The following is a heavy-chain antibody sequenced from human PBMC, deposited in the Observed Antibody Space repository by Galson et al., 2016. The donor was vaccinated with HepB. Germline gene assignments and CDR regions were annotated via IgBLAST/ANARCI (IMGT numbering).Heavy chain of an antibody. Sequence: SLRLSCAASGFSVGSNYMKWVRQAPGKGLEWVAVIYSGGTTSYADSVKGRFTISRDNSKNTLYLQMNSLRPEDTAIYYCARVGWGWSYGSGFDPWGQGTPVTVSS. CDR1: GFSVGSNY. V-gene: IGHV3-53*05. CDR2: IYSGGTT. J-gene: IGHJ5*02. CDR3: ARVGWGWSYGSGFDP. D-gene: IGHD3-10*01.